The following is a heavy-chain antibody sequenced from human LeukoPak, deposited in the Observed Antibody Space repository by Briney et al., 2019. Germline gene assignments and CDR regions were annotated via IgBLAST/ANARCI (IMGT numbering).Heavy chain of an antibody. CDR3: ARGEDSSSWYGYNWFDP. CDR1: GYNFTSYD. Sequence: GASVKVSCRASGYNFTSYDINWVRQATGQGLEWMGWMNPNSGNTGYAQKFQGRVTMTRNTSISTAYMELSSLRSEDTAVYYCARGEDSSSWYGYNWFDPWGQGTLVTVSS. J-gene: IGHJ5*02. V-gene: IGHV1-8*01. D-gene: IGHD6-13*01. CDR2: MNPNSGNT.